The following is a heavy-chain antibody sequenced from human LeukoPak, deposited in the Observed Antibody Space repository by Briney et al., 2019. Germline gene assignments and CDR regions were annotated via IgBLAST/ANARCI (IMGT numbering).Heavy chain of an antibody. J-gene: IGHJ5*02. CDR3: AREGSTSFGFDP. V-gene: IGHV3-74*01. D-gene: IGHD6-13*01. CDR2: INTDGSST. Sequence: GGSLRLSCAASGFTFSSYAMTWVRQAPGRGLEWVSRINTDGSSTSYADSVKGRFTVSRDNAKNTLYLQMNSLRVEDTAVYYCAREGSTSFGFDPWGQGTLVTVSS. CDR1: GFTFSSYA.